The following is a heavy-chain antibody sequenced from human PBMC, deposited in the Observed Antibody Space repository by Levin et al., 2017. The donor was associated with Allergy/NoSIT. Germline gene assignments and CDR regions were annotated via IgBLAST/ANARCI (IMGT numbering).Heavy chain of an antibody. CDR3: AKGTGTNYYSGLDV. D-gene: IGHD1/OR15-1a*01. J-gene: IGHJ6*02. V-gene: IGHV3-43D*03. CDR2: ITWDGGST. Sequence: QPGGFLRLSCATSGFTFDDFAMHWVRQPPGKGLEWVSLITWDGGSTYYADSVKGRFTISRDNSKDSLYLQMNSLRGEDTAFYYCAKGTGTNYYSGLDVWGLGTTVTVSS. CDR1: GFTFDDFA.